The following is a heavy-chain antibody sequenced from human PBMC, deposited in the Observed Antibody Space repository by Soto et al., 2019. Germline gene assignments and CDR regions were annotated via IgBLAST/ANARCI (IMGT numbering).Heavy chain of an antibody. D-gene: IGHD5-12*01. CDR3: ARQDPTTKIHAFNI. J-gene: IGHJ3*02. CDR2: IYPGDSDT. CDR1: GYSFTNYW. V-gene: IGHV5-51*01. Sequence: GESLKISCKGSGYSFTNYWIAWVRQMPGKGLECMGIIYPGDSDTRYSPSFQGQVTISADKSISTAYLPWSSLRASDTAMYYWARQDPTTKIHAFNIWGQGKMVTVS.